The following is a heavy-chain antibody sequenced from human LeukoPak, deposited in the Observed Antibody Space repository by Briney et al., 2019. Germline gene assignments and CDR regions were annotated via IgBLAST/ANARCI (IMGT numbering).Heavy chain of an antibody. CDR2: ISAYNGNT. J-gene: IGHJ4*02. CDR1: GGTFSSYA. CDR3: ARDLAAQWLAYFDY. D-gene: IGHD6-19*01. V-gene: IGHV1-18*01. Sequence: ASVKVSCKASGGTFSSYAISWVRQAPGQGLEWMGWISAYNGNTNYAQKLQGRVTMTRDTSTSTVYMELSSLRSEDTAVYYCARDLAAQWLAYFDYWGQGTLVTVSS.